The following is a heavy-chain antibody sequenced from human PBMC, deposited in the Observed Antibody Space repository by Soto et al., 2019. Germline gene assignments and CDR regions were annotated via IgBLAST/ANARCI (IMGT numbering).Heavy chain of an antibody. Sequence: GGSLRLSCAASGFTFSSYGMHWVRQAPGKGLEWVGGIWYDGSNKYYADSVKGRFTISRDNSKNTLYLQMNSLRAEDTAVYYCARDKVDETPGGAFDYWGQGTLVTVSS. V-gene: IGHV3-33*01. CDR2: IWYDGSNK. CDR1: GFTFSSYG. J-gene: IGHJ4*02. CDR3: ARDKVDETPGGAFDY. D-gene: IGHD2-15*01.